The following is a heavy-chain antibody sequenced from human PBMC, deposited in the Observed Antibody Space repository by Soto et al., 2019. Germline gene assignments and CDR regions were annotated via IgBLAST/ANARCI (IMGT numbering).Heavy chain of an antibody. CDR1: GGTFSSYA. CDR2: IIPIFGTA. Sequence: SVKVSCKASGGTFSSYAISWVRQAPGQGLEWMGGIIPIFGTANYAQKFQGRVTITADESTSTAYMELSSLRSEDTAVYYCARDKADIVVVPAAMSEENYYYGMDVWGQGTTVTVSS. CDR3: ARDKADIVVVPAAMSEENYYYGMDV. J-gene: IGHJ6*02. D-gene: IGHD2-2*01. V-gene: IGHV1-69*13.